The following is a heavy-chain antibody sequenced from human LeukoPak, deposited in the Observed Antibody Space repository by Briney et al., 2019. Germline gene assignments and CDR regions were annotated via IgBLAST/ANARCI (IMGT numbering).Heavy chain of an antibody. CDR1: GGSISSGSYY. CDR3: ARHPESTGWGPWDYYYMDV. CDR2: IYYSGST. J-gene: IGHJ6*03. D-gene: IGHD3-16*01. V-gene: IGHV4-39*01. Sequence: SETLSLTCTVSGGSISSGSYYWGWIRQPPGKGLEWIGSIYYSGSTYYNPSLKSRVTISVDTSKNQFSLKLSSVTAADTAVYYCARHPESTGWGPWDYYYMDVWGKGTTVTVSS.